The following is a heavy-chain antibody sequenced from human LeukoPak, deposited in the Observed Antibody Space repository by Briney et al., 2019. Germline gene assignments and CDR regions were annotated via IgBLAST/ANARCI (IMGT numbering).Heavy chain of an antibody. V-gene: IGHV3-23*01. CDR3: AKGWYNGPNWFDP. CDR1: GFTFRSYA. D-gene: IGHD1-14*01. Sequence: PGGSLRLSCAGSGFTFRSYAMSWVRQAPGKGLEWVSGVTGSASGTYYADSVKGRFTISRDNSKNILYLQMNSLRVEDTAVYYCAKGWYNGPNWFDPWGQGTLVTVSS. J-gene: IGHJ5*02. CDR2: VTGSASGT.